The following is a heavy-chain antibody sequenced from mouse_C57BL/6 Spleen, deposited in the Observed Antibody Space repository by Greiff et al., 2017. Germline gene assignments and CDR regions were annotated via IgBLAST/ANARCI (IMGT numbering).Heavy chain of an antibody. D-gene: IGHD2-1*01. J-gene: IGHJ3*01. CDR1: GYAFSSSW. CDR3: ATYGNPTWFAY. Sequence: QVQLKESGPELVKPGASVKISCKASGYAFSSSWMNWVKQRPGKGLEWIGRIYPGDGDTNYNGKFKGKATLTADKSSSTAYMQLSSLTSEDSAVYFCATYGNPTWFAYWGQGTLVTVSA. CDR2: IYPGDGDT. V-gene: IGHV1-82*01.